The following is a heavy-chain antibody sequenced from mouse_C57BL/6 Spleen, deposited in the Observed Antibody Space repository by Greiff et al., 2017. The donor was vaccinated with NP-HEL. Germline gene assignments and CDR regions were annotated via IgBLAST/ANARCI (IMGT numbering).Heavy chain of an antibody. CDR2: IDPSDSYT. Sequence: VQLQQSGAELVRPGTSVKLSCKASGYTFTSYWMHWVKQRPGQGLEWIGVIDPSDSYTNYNQKFKGKATLTIDTSSSTAYMQLSSLTSEDSAVYYCAALSGTFDYWGQGTTLTVSS. J-gene: IGHJ2*01. CDR3: AALSGTFDY. D-gene: IGHD4-1*01. CDR1: GYTFTSYW. V-gene: IGHV1-59*01.